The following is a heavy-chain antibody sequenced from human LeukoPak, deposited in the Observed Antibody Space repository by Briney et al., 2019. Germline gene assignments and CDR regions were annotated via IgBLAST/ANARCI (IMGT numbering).Heavy chain of an antibody. CDR2: INGAGSST. J-gene: IGHJ5*02. D-gene: IGHD2-2*01. CDR3: ARDYMYQADL. CDR1: GFTFSNYW. V-gene: IGHV3-74*01. Sequence: GGSLRLSCEASGFTFSNYWMHWLRQGPGKGLVWVSRINGAGSSTSYADSVKGRFTISRDNAKNTLFLQMNSLRADDTAVYYCARDYMYQADLWGQGTLVTVSS.